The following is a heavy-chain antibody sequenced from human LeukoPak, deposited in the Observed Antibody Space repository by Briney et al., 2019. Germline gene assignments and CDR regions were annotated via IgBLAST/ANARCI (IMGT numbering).Heavy chain of an antibody. J-gene: IGHJ4*02. D-gene: IGHD1-26*01. CDR2: INHSGST. CDR3: ARGPGFPRRRSQYSGSYFPE. CDR1: GGSFSGYY. Sequence: SETLSLTCAVYGGSFSGYYWSWIRQPPGKGLEWIGEINHSGSTNYNPSLKSRVTISVDTSKNQFSLKLSSVTAADTAVYYCARGPGFPRRRSQYSGSYFPEWGQGTLVTVSS. V-gene: IGHV4-34*01.